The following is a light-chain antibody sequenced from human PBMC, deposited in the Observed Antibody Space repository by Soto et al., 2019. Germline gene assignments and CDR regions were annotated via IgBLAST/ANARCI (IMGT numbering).Light chain of an antibody. J-gene: IGKJ1*01. CDR2: DAS. CDR3: QQRSSWPLT. CDR1: QSVSTY. Sequence: EIVLTQSPATLSLSPGDRATLACRASQSVSTYLAWYQQKPGQAPRVVIYDASNRATGIPPRFSGSGSGTDFTLTISSLEPEDFAVYYCQQRSSWPLTFGQGTKVEIK. V-gene: IGKV3-11*01.